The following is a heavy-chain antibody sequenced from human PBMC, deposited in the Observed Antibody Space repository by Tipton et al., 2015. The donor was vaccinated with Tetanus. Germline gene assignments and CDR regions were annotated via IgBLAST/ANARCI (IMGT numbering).Heavy chain of an antibody. Sequence: GLVKPSETLPLTCTVSGGSITNGGYYWSWIRQHPGKGLDWIGYISYTGTTHYNPSLKSRVTISLDRSKNQFSLKLTSVTAADTAVYYCATVGLVTASVKYWGQGTLVTVSS. CDR3: ATVGLVTASVKY. CDR1: GGSITNGGYY. CDR2: ISYTGTT. D-gene: IGHD2-21*02. V-gene: IGHV4-31*03. J-gene: IGHJ4*01.